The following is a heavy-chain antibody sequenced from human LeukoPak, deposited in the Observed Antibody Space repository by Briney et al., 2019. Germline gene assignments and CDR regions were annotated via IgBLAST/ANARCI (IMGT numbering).Heavy chain of an antibody. J-gene: IGHJ4*02. CDR1: GESFSGYY. CDR2: INHSGST. V-gene: IGHV4-34*01. D-gene: IGHD4-23*01. CDR3: ARGPRTTVAGINY. Sequence: SETLSLTCAVYGESFSGYYWSWIRQPPGRGLEWIGEINHSGSTNYNPSLKSRVTISVDTSKNQFSLKLSSVTAADTAVYYCARGPRTTVAGINYWGQGTLVTVSS.